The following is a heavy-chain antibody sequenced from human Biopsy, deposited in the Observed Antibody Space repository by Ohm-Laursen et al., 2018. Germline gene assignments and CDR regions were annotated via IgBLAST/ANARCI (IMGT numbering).Heavy chain of an antibody. J-gene: IGHJ3*02. D-gene: IGHD1-7*01. CDR1: GCSLSNYY. CDR2: IYTSGSS. CDR3: ARDYGLELGGLEAFDI. Sequence: GTLSLTCSVSGCSLSNYYWSWIRQPAGKGLEWIGRIYTSGSSNKNPSLMSRVTMSVDTSKKQFSLKVYSVTAADTAVYYCARDYGLELGGLEAFDIWGQGTMVTVSS. V-gene: IGHV4-4*07.